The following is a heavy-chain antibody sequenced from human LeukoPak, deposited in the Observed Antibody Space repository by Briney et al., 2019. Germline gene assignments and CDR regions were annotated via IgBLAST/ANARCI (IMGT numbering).Heavy chain of an antibody. CDR1: GFTFSGSA. CDR3: TSGYAGNSDYYYYMDV. D-gene: IGHD2-2*01. Sequence: QSGGSLRLSCTASGFTFSGSALHWVRQPSGKGLEWIARIRRKGNNYVTAYAASVRGRFTISRDDSETTTFLQMNSLKIEDTALYYCTSGYAGNSDYYYYMDVWGKGTTVAVSS. V-gene: IGHV3-73*01. CDR2: IRRKGNNYVT. J-gene: IGHJ6*03.